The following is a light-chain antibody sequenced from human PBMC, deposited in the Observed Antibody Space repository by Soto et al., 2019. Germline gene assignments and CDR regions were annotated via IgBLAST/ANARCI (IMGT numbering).Light chain of an antibody. CDR2: AVN. V-gene: IGLV2-11*01. J-gene: IGLJ2*01. CDR3: SSYAGSYSHVA. Sequence: QSALTQPRSVSGSPGQSVTISCTGTSSDVGYYNYVSWYQQHPGKAPKLMIYAVNKRPSGVPDRFSGSKSGNTASLTISGLQAEDEADYYCSSYAGSYSHVAFGGGTKLTVL. CDR1: SSDVGYYNY.